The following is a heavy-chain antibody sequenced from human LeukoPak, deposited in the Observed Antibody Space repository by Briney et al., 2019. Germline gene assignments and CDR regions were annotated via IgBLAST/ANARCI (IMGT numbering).Heavy chain of an antibody. CDR2: IIPIFGTA. D-gene: IGHD3-22*01. V-gene: IGHV1-69*05. J-gene: IGHJ3*02. Sequence: SVKVSCKASGYTFTSYYMHWVRQAPGQGLEWMGRIIPIFGTANYAQKFQGRVTITTDESTSTAYMELSSLRSEDTAVYYCARVPRITMIVDGAFDIWGQGTMVTVSS. CDR3: ARVPRITMIVDGAFDI. CDR1: GYTFTSYY.